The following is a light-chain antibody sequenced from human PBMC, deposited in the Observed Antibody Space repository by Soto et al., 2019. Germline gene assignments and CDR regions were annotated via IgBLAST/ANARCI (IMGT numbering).Light chain of an antibody. CDR2: GAS. V-gene: IGKV3-20*01. J-gene: IGKJ5*01. CDR1: QSVSNNY. Sequence: DIVLTQSPGTLSLSPEAIATLSCRASQSVSNNYLAWYQQKPGQAPRLLIYGASNRATGIPDRFSGSGSGTDFTLTISSVEPEDFAMYYCHQRNQFGQGTRLEIK. CDR3: HQRNQ.